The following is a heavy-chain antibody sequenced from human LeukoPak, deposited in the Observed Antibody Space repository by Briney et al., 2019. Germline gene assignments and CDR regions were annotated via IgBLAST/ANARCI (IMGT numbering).Heavy chain of an antibody. Sequence: GGSLRLSCAASGFTFSSYGMHWVRQAPGKGLEWVAVISYDGSNKYYADSVKGRFTISRDNSKNTLYLQMNSLRAEDTAVYYCAKDLKAAADYLDYWGQGTLVTVSS. V-gene: IGHV3-30*18. J-gene: IGHJ4*02. D-gene: IGHD6-13*01. CDR1: GFTFSSYG. CDR2: ISYDGSNK. CDR3: AKDLKAAADYLDY.